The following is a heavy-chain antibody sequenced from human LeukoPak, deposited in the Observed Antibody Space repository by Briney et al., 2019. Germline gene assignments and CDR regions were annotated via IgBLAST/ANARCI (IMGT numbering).Heavy chain of an antibody. CDR1: GFTFSNYW. Sequence: GGSLRLPCAVSGFTFSNYWMHWVRQGPGEGLAWVSRITNDGSATGYADSVKGRFTISRDNAKNTLYLHMDSLSPEDTAVYYCARDASPGYFDLWGRGTLVTVSS. CDR3: ARDASPGYFDL. V-gene: IGHV3-74*01. CDR2: ITNDGSAT. J-gene: IGHJ2*01. D-gene: IGHD2-15*01.